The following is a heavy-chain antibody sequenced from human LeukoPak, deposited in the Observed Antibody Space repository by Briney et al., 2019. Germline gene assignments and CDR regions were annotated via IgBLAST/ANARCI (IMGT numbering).Heavy chain of an antibody. CDR3: ARDWDSRNDYFDP. D-gene: IGHD1-1*01. Sequence: ASVKVSCKASGYTFTSYGISWVRQAPGQGLEWMGWTSAHNDDTNYAETLQGRLTMTTDISTSTAYMELTSLRSDDTAVYYCARDWDSRNDYFDPWGQGTLVTVSS. CDR2: TSAHNDDT. V-gene: IGHV1-18*01. CDR1: GYTFTSYG. J-gene: IGHJ4*02.